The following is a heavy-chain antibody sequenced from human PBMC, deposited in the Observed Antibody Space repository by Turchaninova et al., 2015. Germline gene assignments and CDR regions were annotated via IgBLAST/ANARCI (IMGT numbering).Heavy chain of an antibody. CDR1: GFSLSNARTA. J-gene: IGHJ4*02. D-gene: IGHD1-20*01. CDR2: IFSNDEK. CDR3: ARSYNWNGFDY. Sequence: QVTLKESGPVLVKPTETLTLTCTVSGFSLSNARTAVSWIRQPPGQALEWLTHIFSNDEKSYRTSLKNSLTIPKETSKIQVVLTMTNMDPVDTATYYCARSYNWNGFDYWGQGTLVTVSS. V-gene: IGHV2-26*01.